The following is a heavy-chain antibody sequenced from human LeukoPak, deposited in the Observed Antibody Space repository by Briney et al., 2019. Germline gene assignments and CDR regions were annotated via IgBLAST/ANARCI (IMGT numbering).Heavy chain of an antibody. D-gene: IGHD3-3*01. Sequence: SETLSLTCTVSGGSISSSSYYWGWIRQPPGKGLEWIGSIYYSGSTYYNPSLKSRVTISVDTSKNQFSLKLSSVTAADTAVYYCARDNDFWSDDAYYYYMDVWGKGTTVTVSS. J-gene: IGHJ6*03. V-gene: IGHV4-39*07. CDR3: ARDNDFWSDDAYYYYMDV. CDR1: GGSISSSSYY. CDR2: IYYSGST.